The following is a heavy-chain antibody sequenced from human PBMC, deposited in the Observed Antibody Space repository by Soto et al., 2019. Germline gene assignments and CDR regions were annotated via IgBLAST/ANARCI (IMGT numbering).Heavy chain of an antibody. CDR2: MNPNSGNT. J-gene: IGHJ2*01. CDR1: GYTFTSYD. D-gene: IGHD4-17*01. CDR3: ARVAGPTTVTTNWYFDL. Sequence: QVQLVQSGAEVKKPGASVKVSCKASGYTFTSYDINWVRQATGQGLEWMGWMNPNSGNTGYAQKFQGRVTMTRNTSISTAYMALSSLRSEDTAVYYCARVAGPTTVTTNWYFDLWGRGTLVTVSS. V-gene: IGHV1-8*01.